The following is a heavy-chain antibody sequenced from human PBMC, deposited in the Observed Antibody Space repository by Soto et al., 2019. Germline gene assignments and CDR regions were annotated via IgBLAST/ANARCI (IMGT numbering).Heavy chain of an antibody. CDR3: ARTAAAGKYYYGMDV. CDR1: GYNFTNYF. CDR2: IYPGDSDT. Sequence: RDSLNISCTGSGYNFTNYFIGWVRPMPGKGLELMGIIYPGDSDTRYSPSFQGQVTISADKSISTAYLQWSSLKASDTAMYYCARTAAAGKYYYGMDVWGQGTTVTV. J-gene: IGHJ6*02. V-gene: IGHV5-51*01. D-gene: IGHD6-13*01.